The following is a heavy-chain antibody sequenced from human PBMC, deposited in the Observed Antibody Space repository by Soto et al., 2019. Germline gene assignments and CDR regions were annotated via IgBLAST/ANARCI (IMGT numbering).Heavy chain of an antibody. CDR3: ARARGVPNMDV. D-gene: IGHD3-10*01. J-gene: IGHJ6*03. CDR1: GDSITSNY. V-gene: IGHV4-59*01. CDR2: IYYTGST. Sequence: QVQLQESGPGLVKPSETLSLTCTVSGDSITSNYWSWIRQPPGKGLEWIGYIYYTGSTNYNPSLKSRVTMSVDTSKNHFSLKLSSVTAADTAVYYCARARGVPNMDVWGKGTTVTVSS.